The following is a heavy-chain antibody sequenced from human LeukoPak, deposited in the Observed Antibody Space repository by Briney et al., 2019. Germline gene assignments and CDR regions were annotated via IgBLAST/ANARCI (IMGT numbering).Heavy chain of an antibody. Sequence: GASVKVSCKASGYTFTSYGISWVRQAPGQGLEWMGWISAYNGNTNYAQKLQGRVTMTTDTSTSTAYMELRSLRSDDTAVYYCAKDISIVGARWFAPWGQGTLVTVSS. CDR2: ISAYNGNT. D-gene: IGHD1-26*01. V-gene: IGHV1-18*01. J-gene: IGHJ5*02. CDR3: AKDISIVGARWFAP. CDR1: GYTFTSYG.